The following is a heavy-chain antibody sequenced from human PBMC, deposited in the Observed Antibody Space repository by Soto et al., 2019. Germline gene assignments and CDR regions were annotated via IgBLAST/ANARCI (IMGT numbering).Heavy chain of an antibody. V-gene: IGHV1-69*01. CDR2: IIPIFGTA. J-gene: IGHJ6*04. Sequence: QVQLVQSGAEVKKPGSSVKVSCKASGGTFSSYAISWVRQAPGQGLEWMGGIIPIFGTANYAQKFQGRVTITADEATRTAYMELSKLRYEDRAVYNCERDRRLFGPARPYSMDVLDKETTVT. CDR1: GGTFSSYA. CDR3: ERDRRLFGPARPYSMDV. D-gene: IGHD3-3*01.